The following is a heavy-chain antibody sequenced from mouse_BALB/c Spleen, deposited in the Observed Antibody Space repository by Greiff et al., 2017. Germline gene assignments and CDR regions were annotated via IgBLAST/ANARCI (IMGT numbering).Heavy chain of an antibody. CDR1: GYAFTNYL. CDR2: INPGSGGT. Sequence: QVQLKESGAELVRPGTSVKVSCKASGYAFTNYLIEWVKQRPGQGLEWIGVINPGSGGTNYNEKFKGKATLTADKSSSTAYMQLSSLTSDDSAVYFCALITTVVATPYAMDYWGQGTSVTVSS. CDR3: ALITTVVATPYAMDY. J-gene: IGHJ4*01. D-gene: IGHD1-1*01. V-gene: IGHV1-54*01.